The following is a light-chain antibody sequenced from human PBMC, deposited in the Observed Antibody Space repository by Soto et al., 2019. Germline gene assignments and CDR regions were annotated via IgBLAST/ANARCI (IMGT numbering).Light chain of an antibody. J-gene: IGKJ5*01. CDR2: DVS. V-gene: IGKV1-5*01. CDR1: QSISGW. CDR3: QQLNSLPFT. Sequence: IQMTQSPSTLSASVGDRVTITCRASQSISGWLAWYQQKPGKAPKLLIYDVSSLESGVPSRFSGSGSGTEFTLTISGLLPEDFAPDHCQQLNSLPFTCGQGILLEIK.